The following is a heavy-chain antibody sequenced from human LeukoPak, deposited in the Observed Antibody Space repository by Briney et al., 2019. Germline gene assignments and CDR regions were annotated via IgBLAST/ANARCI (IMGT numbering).Heavy chain of an antibody. V-gene: IGHV3-23*01. CDR3: AKEGFDY. J-gene: IGHJ4*02. CDR1: GFTFSSYA. Sequence: PGGSLRLSCAASGFTFSSYAMSWVRQAPGKGLEWVSTFTGGDGSAYYADSVKGRFTISRDNSKNTLYLQMNSLRAEDTALYYCAKEGFDYWGQGTLATVSS. CDR2: FTGGDGSA.